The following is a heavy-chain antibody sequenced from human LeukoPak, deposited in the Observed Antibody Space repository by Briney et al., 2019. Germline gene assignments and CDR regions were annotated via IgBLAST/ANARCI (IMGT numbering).Heavy chain of an antibody. CDR3: ARDNRARSSSGLLDY. J-gene: IGHJ4*02. D-gene: IGHD3-22*01. V-gene: IGHV4-39*07. Sequence: SETLSLTCTVSGGSISSYYWGWIRQPPGKGLEWIGSIYYSGSTYYNPSLKSRVTISVDTSKNQFSLKLSSVTAADTAVYYCARDNRARSSSGLLDYWGQGTLVTVSS. CDR2: IYYSGST. CDR1: GGSISSYY.